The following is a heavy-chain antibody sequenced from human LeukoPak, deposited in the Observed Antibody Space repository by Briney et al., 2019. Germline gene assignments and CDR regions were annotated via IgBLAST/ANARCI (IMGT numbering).Heavy chain of an antibody. Sequence: GESLKISCKGSGYSFTSYWIGWVRQMPGKGLEWMGIIYPGDSDTRYSPSFQGQVTISADKSISTAYLQWSSLKASDTAMYYCARPIRGYTSRDDAFDIWGQGTMVTVSS. CDR3: ARPIRGYTSRDDAFDI. V-gene: IGHV5-51*01. CDR2: IYPGDSDT. J-gene: IGHJ3*02. D-gene: IGHD3-22*01. CDR1: GYSFTSYW.